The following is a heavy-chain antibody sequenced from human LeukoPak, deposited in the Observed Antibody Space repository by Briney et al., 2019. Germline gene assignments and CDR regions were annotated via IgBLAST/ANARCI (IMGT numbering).Heavy chain of an antibody. D-gene: IGHD3-10*01. V-gene: IGHV1-8*01. Sequence: ASVKVSCKASGYTFTSYDINWVRQATGQGLEWMGWMNPNSGNTGYAQKFQGRVTMTRNTSISTAYMELSSLRSEDTAVYYCAKAYYYGSGLLGDFDYWGQGTLVTVSS. CDR3: AKAYYYGSGLLGDFDY. J-gene: IGHJ4*02. CDR2: MNPNSGNT. CDR1: GYTFTSYD.